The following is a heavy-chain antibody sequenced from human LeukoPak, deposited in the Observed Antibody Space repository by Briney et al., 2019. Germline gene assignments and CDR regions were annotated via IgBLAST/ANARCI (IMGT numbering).Heavy chain of an antibody. CDR1: GFTFSSYG. CDR3: AKQGSSTSYGMDV. CDR2: ISGSGYNT. Sequence: PGGSLRLSCAASGFTFSSYGMHWVRQAPGKGLEWVSTISGSGYNTYYADSVKGRFTISRDNSKNTLYLQMNSLRAEDTAVYYCAKQGSSTSYGMDVWGQGTTVTVSS. D-gene: IGHD2-2*01. V-gene: IGHV3-23*01. J-gene: IGHJ6*02.